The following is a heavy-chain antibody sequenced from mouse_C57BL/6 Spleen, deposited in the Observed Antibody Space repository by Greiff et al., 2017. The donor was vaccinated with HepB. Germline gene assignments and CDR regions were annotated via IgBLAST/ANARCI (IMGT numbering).Heavy chain of an antibody. V-gene: IGHV3-6*01. CDR3: ARGEGYPYYFDY. CDR1: GYSITSGYY. CDR2: ISYDGSN. J-gene: IGHJ2*01. Sequence: EVKLQESGPGLVKPSQSLSLTCSVTGYSITSGYYWNWIRQFPGNKLEWMGYISYDGSNNYNPSLKNRISITRDTSKNQFFLKLNSVTTEDTATYYCARGEGYPYYFDYWGQGTTLTVSS. D-gene: IGHD2-3*01.